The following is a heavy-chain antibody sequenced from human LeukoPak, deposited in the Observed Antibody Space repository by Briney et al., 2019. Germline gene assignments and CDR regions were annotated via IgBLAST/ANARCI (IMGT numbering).Heavy chain of an antibody. CDR2: IDPSDSYT. Sequence: GESLRISCKGSGYSFTSYWISWVRQMPGKGLEWMGRIDPSDSYTNYSPSFQGHVTISADKSITTAYLQWSSLKASHNAMYYCARRGKNYYGSGTYYWGQGTLVTVSS. D-gene: IGHD3-10*01. CDR3: ARRGKNYYGSGTYY. CDR1: GYSFTSYW. V-gene: IGHV5-10-1*01. J-gene: IGHJ4*02.